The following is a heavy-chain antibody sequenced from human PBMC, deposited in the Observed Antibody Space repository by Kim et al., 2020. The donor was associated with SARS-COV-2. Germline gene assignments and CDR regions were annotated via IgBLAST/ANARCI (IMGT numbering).Heavy chain of an antibody. J-gene: IGHJ6*03. CDR2: IKNDGSDK. V-gene: IGHV3-7*01. CDR1: GFPFSTYW. Sequence: GGSLRLSCAASGFPFSTYWMNWFRQAPGKGLEWVASIKNDGSDKYYVDSVKGRFTISRDNAKNSLSLQMNSLRAEDTAVYYCARDRKYYYMDVWGKGTTV. CDR3: ARDRKYYYMDV.